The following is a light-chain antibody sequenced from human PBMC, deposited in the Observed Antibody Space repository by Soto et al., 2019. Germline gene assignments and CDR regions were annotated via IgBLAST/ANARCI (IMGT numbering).Light chain of an antibody. CDR3: QSYDSRLRAYV. CDR1: NSNIGAGYD. V-gene: IGLV1-40*01. J-gene: IGLJ1*01. Sequence: QSALTQPPSVSGAPGQRVTISCTGSNSNIGAGYDVHWYLQLPGTAPKLLVYTNNNRPSGVPDRFSGSKSGTSASLAITGLQAEDEADYYCQSYDSRLRAYVFGTGTKVTVL. CDR2: TNN.